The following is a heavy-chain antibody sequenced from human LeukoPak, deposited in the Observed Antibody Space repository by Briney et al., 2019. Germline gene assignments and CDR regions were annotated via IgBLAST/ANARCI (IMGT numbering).Heavy chain of an antibody. CDR2: ISAYNGNT. V-gene: IGHV1-18*01. D-gene: IGHD3-3*01. CDR1: GYTLSGYG. CDR3: ARHYDFWSGYFPYWYFDL. Sequence: GASVKVSCKASGYTLSGYGISSVGEAPGQGVEGMGGISAYNGNTNYAQKLQGRVTMTTDTSTSTAYMELRSLRSDDTAVYYCARHYDFWSGYFPYWYFDLWGRGTLVTVSS. J-gene: IGHJ2*01.